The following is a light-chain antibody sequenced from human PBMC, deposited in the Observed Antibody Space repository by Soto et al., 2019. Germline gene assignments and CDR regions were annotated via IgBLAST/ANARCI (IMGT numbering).Light chain of an antibody. CDR2: DAY. J-gene: IGKJ1*01. CDR1: QSVTNN. Sequence: DIVMTQSPVTLSVSPGESATLSCRASQSVTNNIAWYQQKPGQAPRLIIYDAYTRATGIPARFSGSGSGTDFTLTISSLQSEDFAVYYCQHYDNWPPWTFGQGTKVDI. CDR3: QHYDNWPPWT. V-gene: IGKV3-15*01.